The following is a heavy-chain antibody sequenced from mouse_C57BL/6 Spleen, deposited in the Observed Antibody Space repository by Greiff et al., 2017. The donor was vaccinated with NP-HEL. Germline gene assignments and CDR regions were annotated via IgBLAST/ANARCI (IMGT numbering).Heavy chain of an antibody. Sequence: QVQLQQPGAELVRPGSSVKLSCKASGYTFTSYWMHWVKQRPIQGLEWIGNIDPSDSETHYNQKFKDKATLTVDKSSSTAYMQLSSLTSEDSAVYYCARGSLGGSSYVNYWGQGTTLTVSS. CDR2: IDPSDSET. V-gene: IGHV1-52*01. J-gene: IGHJ2*01. D-gene: IGHD1-1*01. CDR1: GYTFTSYW. CDR3: ARGSLGGSSYVNY.